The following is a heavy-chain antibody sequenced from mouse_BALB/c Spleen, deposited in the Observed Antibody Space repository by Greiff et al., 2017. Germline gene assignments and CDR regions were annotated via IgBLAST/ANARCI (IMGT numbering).Heavy chain of an antibody. V-gene: IGHV5-6-3*01. CDR1: GFTFSSYG. CDR3: ARDRYDGDWYFDV. J-gene: IGHJ1*01. CDR2: INSNGGST. Sequence: EVMLVESGGGLVQPGGSLKLSCAASGFTFSSYGMSWVRQTPDKRLELVATINSNGGSTYYPDSVKGRFTISRDNAKNTLYLQMSSLKSEDTAMYYCARDRYDGDWYFDVWGAGTTVTVSS. D-gene: IGHD2-14*01.